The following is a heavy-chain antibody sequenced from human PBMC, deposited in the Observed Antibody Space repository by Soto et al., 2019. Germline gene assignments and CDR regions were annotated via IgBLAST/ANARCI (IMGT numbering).Heavy chain of an antibody. D-gene: IGHD6-13*01. V-gene: IGHV3-23*01. CDR2: IGGSGATI. CDR3: TKLWSGSQD. J-gene: IGHJ4*02. Sequence: EVQLLESGGGLVPPGGSLRLSCAASGFAFSDYGMSWVRQAPGKGLEWVSSIGGSGATIYYADSVKGRFTISRDNSKNLLYRQMNSLRAEDTAVEYCTKLWSGSQDWGQGTLATVSS. CDR1: GFAFSDYG.